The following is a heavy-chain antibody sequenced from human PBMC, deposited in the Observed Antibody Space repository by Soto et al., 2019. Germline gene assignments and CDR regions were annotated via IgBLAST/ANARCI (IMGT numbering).Heavy chain of an antibody. D-gene: IGHD6-19*01. J-gene: IGHJ6*02. CDR1: GYTFTSYG. V-gene: IGHV1-18*01. CDR3: AREAVSGTLEYYYYYVIDV. Sequence: ASVKVSCKASGYTFTSYGISWVRQAPGQGLEWMGWISAYNGNTNYAQKLQGRVTMTTDTSTSTAYMELRSLRSDDTAVYYCAREAVSGTLEYYYYYVIDVWGQGSTVTGSS. CDR2: ISAYNGNT.